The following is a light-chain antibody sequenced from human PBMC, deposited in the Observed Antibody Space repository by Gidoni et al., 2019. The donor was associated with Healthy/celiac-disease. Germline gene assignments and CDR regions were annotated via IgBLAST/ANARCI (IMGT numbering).Light chain of an antibody. Sequence: EIVMTPSPATLSVSPGERATLSCRASQSGSSNLAWYQQKPGQAPRLLIYGASTRATGIPDRFSGSGSGTEFTLTISSLESEDFAVYYCQQYHNWPRTFGQGTKLEIK. J-gene: IGKJ2*01. CDR1: QSGSSN. V-gene: IGKV3-15*01. CDR2: GAS. CDR3: QQYHNWPRT.